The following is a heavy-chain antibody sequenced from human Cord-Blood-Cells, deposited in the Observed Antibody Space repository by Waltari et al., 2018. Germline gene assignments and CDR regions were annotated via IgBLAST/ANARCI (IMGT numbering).Heavy chain of an antibody. J-gene: IGHJ6*02. D-gene: IGHD2-15*01. CDR3: AKDTDIVVVVAAIPVGGMDV. CDR1: GFTFSSYA. V-gene: IGHV3-23*04. Sequence: EVQLVESGGGLVQPGGSLRLSCAASGFTFSSYAMSWVRQAPGTGLEWVSAISGSGGSTYYADSVKGRFTISRDNSKNTLYLQMNSLRAEDTAVYYCAKDTDIVVVVAAIPVGGMDVWGQGTTVTVSS. CDR2: ISGSGGST.